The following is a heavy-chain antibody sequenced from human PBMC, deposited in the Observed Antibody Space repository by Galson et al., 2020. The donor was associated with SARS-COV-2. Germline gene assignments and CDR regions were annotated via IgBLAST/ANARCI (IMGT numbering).Heavy chain of an antibody. Sequence: SGPTLVKPTQTLTLTCTLSGFSITTTGMCVGWIRQPPGKALEWLARIDWDDDTYYTSSLRTRLTISKDTSKNEVVLMMTNMNPVDTATYFCARIRGGVGAPNMDFDNWGQGVLVTVSS. CDR3: ARIRGGVGAPNMDFDN. CDR2: IDWDDDT. V-gene: IGHV2-70*11. D-gene: IGHD1-26*01. CDR1: GFSITTTGMC. J-gene: IGHJ4*02.